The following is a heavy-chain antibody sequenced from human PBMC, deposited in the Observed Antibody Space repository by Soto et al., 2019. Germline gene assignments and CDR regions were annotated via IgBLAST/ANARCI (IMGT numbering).Heavy chain of an antibody. Sequence: QVQLVQSGAEVKKPGSSVKVSCKASGGTFSSYAISWVRQAPGQGLEWMGGIIPIFGTANYAQKFQGRVTIPADESTSTAYMELSSLRSEDTAVYYCATEGDSSGERDDAFDIWGQGTMVTVSS. V-gene: IGHV1-69*12. J-gene: IGHJ3*02. CDR2: IIPIFGTA. CDR1: GGTFSSYA. D-gene: IGHD3-22*01. CDR3: ATEGDSSGERDDAFDI.